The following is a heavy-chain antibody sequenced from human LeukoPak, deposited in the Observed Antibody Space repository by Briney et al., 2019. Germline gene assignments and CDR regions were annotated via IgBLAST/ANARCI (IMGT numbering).Heavy chain of an antibody. CDR1: GFTFDDYA. D-gene: IGHD3-10*01. CDR2: ISGDGGST. V-gene: IGHV3-43*02. CDR3: AKDLGYYGSGSARDAFDI. J-gene: IGHJ3*02. Sequence: GGSLRLSCAASGFTFDDYAMHWVRQAPGKGLEWVSLISGDGGSTYYADSVKGRFTISRDNSKNSLYLQMNSLRTEDTALFYCAKDLGYYGSGSARDAFDIWGQGTMVTVSS.